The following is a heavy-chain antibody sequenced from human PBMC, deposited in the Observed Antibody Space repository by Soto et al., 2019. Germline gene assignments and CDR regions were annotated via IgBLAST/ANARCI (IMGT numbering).Heavy chain of an antibody. CDR3: AIPTGLTVTGPDY. CDR1: GFTVSSKY. D-gene: IGHD6-19*01. Sequence: EVQLVESGGGLIQPGGSLRLSCAASGFTVSSKYMNWVRQAPGKGLEWVSVIWSAGLTYYADSVKGRFAISRDNSKNTLYLQMNSLRAEDTAIYYCAIPTGLTVTGPDYWGQGTLVTVSS. J-gene: IGHJ4*02. V-gene: IGHV3-53*01. CDR2: IWSAGLT.